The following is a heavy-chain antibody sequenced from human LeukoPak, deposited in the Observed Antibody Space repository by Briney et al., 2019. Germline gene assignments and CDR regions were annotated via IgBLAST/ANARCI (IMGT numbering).Heavy chain of an antibody. CDR2: ISWDGGST. J-gene: IGHJ4*02. CDR1: GFTFDDYA. Sequence: GGSLRLSCAASGFTFDDYAMHWVRQAPGKGLEWVSLISWDGGSTYYADSVKGRFTISRDNSKNSLYLQMNSLRAEDTALYYCAKDKGYSSGWYVAFDYWGQGTLVTVSS. D-gene: IGHD6-19*01. V-gene: IGHV3-43D*03. CDR3: AKDKGYSSGWYVAFDY.